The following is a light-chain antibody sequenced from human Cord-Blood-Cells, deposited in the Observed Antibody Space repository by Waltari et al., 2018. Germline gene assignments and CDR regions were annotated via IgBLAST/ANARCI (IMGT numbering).Light chain of an antibody. J-gene: IGKJ4*01. CDR3: QQSYGTPPT. CDR2: AAS. V-gene: IGKV1-39*01. Sequence: DIQMTQSPSSLSASVGDRVTITCRASQSISSYLNWYQQKPGKAPKLLIYAASSLQSGGPSRFSGSGSGTDFTLTISSLQPEDFATYYCQQSYGTPPTFGGGTKVEIK. CDR1: QSISSY.